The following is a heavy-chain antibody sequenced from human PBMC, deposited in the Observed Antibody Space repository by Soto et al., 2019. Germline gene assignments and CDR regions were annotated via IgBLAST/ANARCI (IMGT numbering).Heavy chain of an antibody. D-gene: IGHD1-1*01. Sequence: EVQLVESGGGLVQPGRSLRLSCAASGFTFDDYAMHWVRQAPGKGLEWVSGISWNSGSIGYAYSVKGRFTISRDNAKNSLYLQMNSLRAEDTALYYCAKDRKNHYNTGGAFDSWGQGTMVTVSS. CDR3: AKDRKNHYNTGGAFDS. V-gene: IGHV3-9*01. CDR1: GFTFDDYA. J-gene: IGHJ3*02. CDR2: ISWNSGSI.